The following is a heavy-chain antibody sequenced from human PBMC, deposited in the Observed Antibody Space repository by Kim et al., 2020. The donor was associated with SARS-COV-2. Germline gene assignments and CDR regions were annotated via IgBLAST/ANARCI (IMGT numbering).Heavy chain of an antibody. Sequence: GGSLRLSCAASGFTFSSFAMHWVRQAPGKGLEWVAVVSHDGSTKYYADSVKGRFTISRDNSKNTLYLQMDSLRVEDTAMYYCARVETAMVFFDYWGQGSLVTVSS. D-gene: IGHD5-18*01. CDR1: GFTFSSFA. V-gene: IGHV3-30-3*01. CDR3: ARVETAMVFFDY. CDR2: VSHDGSTK. J-gene: IGHJ4*02.